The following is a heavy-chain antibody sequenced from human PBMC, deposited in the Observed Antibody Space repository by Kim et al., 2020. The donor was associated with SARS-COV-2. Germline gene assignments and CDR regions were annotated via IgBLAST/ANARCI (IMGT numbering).Heavy chain of an antibody. V-gene: IGHV3-30*18. J-gene: IGHJ6*02. CDR1: GFTFSSYG. D-gene: IGHD2-15*01. CDR3: AKDPPYGGNLYYYYGMDV. Sequence: GGSLRLSCAASGFTFSSYGMHWVRQAPGKGLEWVAVISYDGSNKYYADSVKGRFTISRDNSKNTLYLQMNSLRAEDTAVYYCAKDPPYGGNLYYYYGMDVWGQGTTVTVSS. CDR2: ISYDGSNK.